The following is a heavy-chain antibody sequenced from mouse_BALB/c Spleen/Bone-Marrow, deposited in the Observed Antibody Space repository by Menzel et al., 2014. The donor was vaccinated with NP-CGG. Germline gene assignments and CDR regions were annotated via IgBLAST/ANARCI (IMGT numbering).Heavy chain of an antibody. CDR3: ARDYYGSLYAMDY. CDR2: IWAGGST. Sequence: VKLMESGPGLVAPSQSLSITCTVSGFSLTSYGVRWVRQPPGKGLEWLGVIWAGGSTNYNSALMSRLSISKDNSKSQVFLKMNSLQTDDTAMYYCARDYYGSLYAMDYWGKGTSVTVSS. CDR1: GFSLTSYG. V-gene: IGHV2-9*02. D-gene: IGHD1-1*01. J-gene: IGHJ4*01.